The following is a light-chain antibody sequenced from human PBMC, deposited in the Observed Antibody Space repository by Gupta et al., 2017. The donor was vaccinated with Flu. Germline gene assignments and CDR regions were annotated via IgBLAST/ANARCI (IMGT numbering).Light chain of an antibody. V-gene: IGKV3-15*01. J-gene: IGKJ2*01. Sequence: EIVMTQSPATLSVSPGERATLSCTASQFFTGNLAWYQQKPGQAPRLLIYGASTRATGVPARFSGSGSGTQFTITISSLQSEDFALYYCQQYHDWPYTFGQGTKLENK. CDR2: GAS. CDR3: QQYHDWPYT. CDR1: QFFTGN.